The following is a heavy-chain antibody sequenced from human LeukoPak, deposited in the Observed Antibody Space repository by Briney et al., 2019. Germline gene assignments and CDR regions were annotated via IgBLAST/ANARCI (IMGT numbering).Heavy chain of an antibody. D-gene: IGHD3-10*01. J-gene: IGHJ4*02. CDR2: ISSSSSYI. V-gene: IGHV3-21*01. CDR3: ARAYYGSGSYYQQRFDY. Sequence: GGSLRLSCAASGFTFSSYSMNWVRQAPGKGLEWVSSISSSSSYIYYADPVKGRFTISRDNAKNSLYLQMNSLRAEDTAVYYCARAYYGSGSYYQQRFDYWGQGTLVTVSS. CDR1: GFTFSSYS.